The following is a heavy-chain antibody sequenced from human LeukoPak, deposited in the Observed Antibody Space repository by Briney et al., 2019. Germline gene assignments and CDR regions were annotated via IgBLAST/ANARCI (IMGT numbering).Heavy chain of an antibody. CDR1: GGSFSSYY. J-gene: IGHJ4*02. D-gene: IGHD3-10*01. CDR2: IYYSGST. V-gene: IGHV4-59*01. CDR3: ARDQDGSGSLFDY. Sequence: SETLSLTCTASGGSFSSYYWSWIRQPPGKGLEWIGYIYYSGSTNYNPSLKSRVTISVDTSKNQFSLKLSSVTAADTAVYYCARDQDGSGSLFDYWGQGTLVTVSS.